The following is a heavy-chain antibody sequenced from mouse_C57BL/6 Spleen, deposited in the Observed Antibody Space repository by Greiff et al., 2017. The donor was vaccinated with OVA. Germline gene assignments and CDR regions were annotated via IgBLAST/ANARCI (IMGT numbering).Heavy chain of an antibody. CDR3: ASSMVTTAYWYFDV. CDR1: GYTFTSYW. CDR2: IHPTSGST. D-gene: IGHD2-1*01. J-gene: IGHJ1*03. V-gene: IGHV1-64*01. Sequence: QVQLQQPGAELVKPGASVKLSCKASGYTFTSYWMHWVKQRPGQGLEWIGMIHPTSGSTNYNEKFKGKATLTVDKSSSTAYMQLSSLTSEDSAVYYCASSMVTTAYWYFDVWGTGTTVTVSS.